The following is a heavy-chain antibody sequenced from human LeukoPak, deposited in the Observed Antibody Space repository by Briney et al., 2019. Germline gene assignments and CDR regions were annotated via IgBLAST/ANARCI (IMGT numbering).Heavy chain of an antibody. CDR2: IYHSGST. D-gene: IGHD6-6*01. V-gene: IGHV4-59*01. Sequence: SETLSLTCTVSGGSISTYYWNWIRQPPGKGLEWIGYIYHSGSTNYNPSLQSRVTISVDTTKNQFSLNLNSVTAADTAVYYCARGGAARLHFQNWGQGTLVTVSS. CDR1: GGSISTYY. CDR3: ARGGAARLHFQN. J-gene: IGHJ1*01.